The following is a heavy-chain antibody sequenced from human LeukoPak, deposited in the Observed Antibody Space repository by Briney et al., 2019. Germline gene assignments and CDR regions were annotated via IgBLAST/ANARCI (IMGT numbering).Heavy chain of an antibody. CDR2: IWYDGSNK. J-gene: IGHJ4*02. CDR3: AKGVGGSGYEHSDY. Sequence: GGSLRLSCAASGFTFSTYEMHWVRQAPGKGLEWVAVIWYDGSNKYYADSVKGRFTISRDNSKNTLYLQMNSLRAEDTAVYYCAKGVGGSGYEHSDYWGQGTLVTVSS. CDR1: GFTFSTYE. V-gene: IGHV3-33*06. D-gene: IGHD5-12*01.